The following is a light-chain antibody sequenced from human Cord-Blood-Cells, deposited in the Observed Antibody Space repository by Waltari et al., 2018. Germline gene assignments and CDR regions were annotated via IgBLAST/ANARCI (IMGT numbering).Light chain of an antibody. Sequence: DIVMIQSPDSLAVSLGERATINCKSSESVLYSSNNKNYLAWYQQKPGQPPKLLIYWASTRESGVPDRFSGSGSGTDFTLTISSLQAGDVAVYYCQQYYSTPLTFGGGTKVEIK. CDR2: WAS. CDR1: ESVLYSSNNKNY. J-gene: IGKJ4*01. V-gene: IGKV4-1*01. CDR3: QQYYSTPLT.